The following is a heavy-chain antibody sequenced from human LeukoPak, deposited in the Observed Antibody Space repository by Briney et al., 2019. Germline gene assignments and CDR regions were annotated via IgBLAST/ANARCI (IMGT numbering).Heavy chain of an antibody. Sequence: PGRSLRLSCVASGFIFRNYAMHWVRQAPGKGLEWVAVGSHDGRNKIYGDSVKGRFTISRDNSKNTVYLQMDNLRPEDTAVYYYAKDRDSSTWSFFDFWGQGTLVTVSS. D-gene: IGHD6-13*01. J-gene: IGHJ4*02. CDR2: GSHDGRNK. CDR1: GFIFRNYA. V-gene: IGHV3-30*18. CDR3: AKDRDSSTWSFFDF.